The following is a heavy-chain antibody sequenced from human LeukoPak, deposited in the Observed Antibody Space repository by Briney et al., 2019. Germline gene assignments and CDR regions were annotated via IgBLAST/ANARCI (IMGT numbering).Heavy chain of an antibody. CDR3: AKQGGFDWLTNWFDP. J-gene: IGHJ5*02. Sequence: GGSLRLSCAASGFTFSSYAMSWVRQAPGKGLEWVSADSGSGGSTYYADSVKGRFTISRDNSKNTLYLQMNSLRAEDTAVYYCAKQGGFDWLTNWFDPWGQGTLVTVSS. V-gene: IGHV3-23*01. CDR2: DSGSGGST. D-gene: IGHD3-9*01. CDR1: GFTFSSYA.